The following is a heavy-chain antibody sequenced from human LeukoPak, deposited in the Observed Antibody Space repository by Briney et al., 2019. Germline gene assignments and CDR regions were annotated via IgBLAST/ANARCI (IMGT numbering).Heavy chain of an antibody. D-gene: IGHD3-10*01. Sequence: GGSLRLSCAASGFTFSDYYMSWIRQAPGEGLEWVSYISSSGSTKYYADSVKGRFTISRDNAKNSYLQMNSLRAEDTAVYCCARDGHAYGRGSPHYWGQGTLVTVSS. CDR3: ARDGHAYGRGSPHY. J-gene: IGHJ4*02. V-gene: IGHV3-11*01. CDR1: GFTFSDYY. CDR2: ISSSGSTK.